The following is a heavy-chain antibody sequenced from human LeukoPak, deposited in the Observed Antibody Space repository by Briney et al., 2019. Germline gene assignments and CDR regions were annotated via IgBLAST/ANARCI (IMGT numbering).Heavy chain of an antibody. J-gene: IGHJ4*02. D-gene: IGHD3-3*01. CDR3: ARVSSVSYYYEN. V-gene: IGHV3-11*01. Sequence: GGSLRLSCAASGFTFSDYQMTWIRQVPGKGLEWVSYISPSGGAIYYADSVKGRFTISRDNAKNSLYVQMNSLRAEDTAVYYCARVSSVSYYYENWGQGTLVTVSS. CDR1: GFTFSDYQ. CDR2: ISPSGGAI.